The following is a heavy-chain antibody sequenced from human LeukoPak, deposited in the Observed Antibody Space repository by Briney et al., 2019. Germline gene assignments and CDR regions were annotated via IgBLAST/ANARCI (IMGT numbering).Heavy chain of an antibody. CDR2: INTSGST. V-gene: IGHV4-4*07. J-gene: IGHJ3*02. CDR3: ARVPSTIDAFDI. D-gene: IGHD5-24*01. Sequence: SETLSLTCTVSGGSISSYYWSWIQQPAGKGLEWIGRINTSGSTNYNPSLKSRVTISVDTPKNQLFLKLSSVTAADTAVYYCARVPSTIDAFDIWGQGTMVTVSS. CDR1: GGSISSYY.